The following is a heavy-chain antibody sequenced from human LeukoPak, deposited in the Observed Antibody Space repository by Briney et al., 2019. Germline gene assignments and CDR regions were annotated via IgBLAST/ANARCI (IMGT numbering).Heavy chain of an antibody. CDR1: GGSISSSSYY. J-gene: IGHJ3*02. V-gene: IGHV4-39*02. CDR2: IFYSGST. D-gene: IGHD5-24*01. Sequence: SGTLSLTCTVSGGSISSSSYYWGWIRQPPGKGLEWIGSIFYSGSTYYNPSLKSRVTISVDTSKNQFSLKLSSVTAADTAVYYCARDHRDSMVYNLFGAFDIWGQGTMVTVSS. CDR3: ARDHRDSMVYNLFGAFDI.